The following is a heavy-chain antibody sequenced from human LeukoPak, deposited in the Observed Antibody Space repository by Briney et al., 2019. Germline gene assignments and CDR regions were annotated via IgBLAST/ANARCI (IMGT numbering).Heavy chain of an antibody. V-gene: IGHV3-49*04. CDR1: GFTFGDYA. J-gene: IGHJ4*02. CDR3: TRGQVRITMVRGAPYYFDY. CDR2: ITSKAYGGTT. D-gene: IGHD3-10*01. Sequence: GGSLRLSCTASGFTFGDYAMSWVRQAPGKGREWVGFITSKAYGGTTEYAASVKGRFTIPRDDSKSIAYLQMNSLKTEDTAVYYCTRGQVRITMVRGAPYYFDYWGQGTLVTVSS.